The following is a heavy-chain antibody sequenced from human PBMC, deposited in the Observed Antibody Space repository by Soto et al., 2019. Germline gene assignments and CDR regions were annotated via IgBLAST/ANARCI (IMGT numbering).Heavy chain of an antibody. J-gene: IGHJ5*02. CDR1: GDSVSKYY. D-gene: IGHD4-17*01. CDR3: ARTRPSRDYANLVT. CDR2: IHSTGSP. Sequence: SETLSLTCTVSGDSVSKYYWNWIRQPAGKGLEWIGRIHSTGSPNYNPSLKSRFTMSVDTSKNQFSLKLNLTSVTAADTAVYYCARTRPSRDYANLVTWGPETLLTVSS. V-gene: IGHV4-4*07.